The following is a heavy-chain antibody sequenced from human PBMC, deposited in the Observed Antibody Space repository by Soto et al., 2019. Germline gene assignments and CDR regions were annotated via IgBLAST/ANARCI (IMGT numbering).Heavy chain of an antibody. CDR2: IYYSGIA. Sequence: SETLSLTCTVSGGSISSGDYYWSWIRQPPGKVLDWIGYIYYSGIAYYNPSLKSRVTISVDTSNNQFSLKLSSVTAADTAVYYCASLPNDLWGYLVYWGQGTLVTVSS. V-gene: IGHV4-30-4*01. J-gene: IGHJ4*02. D-gene: IGHD7-27*01. CDR3: ASLPNDLWGYLVY. CDR1: GGSISSGDYY.